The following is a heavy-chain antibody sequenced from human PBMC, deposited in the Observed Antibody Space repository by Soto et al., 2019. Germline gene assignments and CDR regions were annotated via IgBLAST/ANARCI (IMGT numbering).Heavy chain of an antibody. V-gene: IGHV1-3*01. CDR2: INAGNGNT. CDR3: AREDQGCSSTSCWTGFDI. J-gene: IGHJ3*02. Sequence: ASVKVSCKASGYTFTSYAMHWVRQAPGQRLERMGWINAGNGNTKYSQKFQGRVTITRDTSASTAYMELSSLRSEDTAVYYCAREDQGCSSTSCWTGFDIWGQGTMVTVSS. CDR1: GYTFTSYA. D-gene: IGHD2-2*01.